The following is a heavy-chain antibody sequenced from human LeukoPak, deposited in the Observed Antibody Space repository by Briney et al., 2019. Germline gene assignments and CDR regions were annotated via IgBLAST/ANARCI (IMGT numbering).Heavy chain of an antibody. CDR2: INWNGGST. V-gene: IGHV3-20*04. J-gene: IGHJ5*02. CDR3: ARRKTVAGTRWFDP. D-gene: IGHD6-19*01. Sequence: GPSLRLSCAASGFTFDVYGTSWVRQAPGKGLEWVSGINWNGGSTGYADSVKGRSTISRDNAKNSLYLQMNSLRAEDTALYYCARRKTVAGTRWFDPWGQGTLVTVSS. CDR1: GFTFDVYG.